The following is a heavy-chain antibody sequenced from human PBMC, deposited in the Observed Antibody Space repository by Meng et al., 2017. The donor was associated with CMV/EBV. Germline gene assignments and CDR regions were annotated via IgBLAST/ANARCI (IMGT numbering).Heavy chain of an antibody. CDR2: ISYDGSNK. Sequence: GESLKISCAASGFTFSSYAMHWVRQAPGKGLEWVAVISYDGSNKYYADSVKGRFTISRDNSKNTLYLQMNSLRAEDTAVYYCAREGREWFGYYYYYGMDVWGQGTTVTVSS. V-gene: IGHV3-30*04. D-gene: IGHD3-3*01. CDR1: GFTFSSYA. J-gene: IGHJ6*02. CDR3: AREGREWFGYYYYYGMDV.